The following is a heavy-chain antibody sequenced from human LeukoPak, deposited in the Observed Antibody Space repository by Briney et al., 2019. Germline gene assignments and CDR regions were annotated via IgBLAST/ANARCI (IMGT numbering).Heavy chain of an antibody. CDR1: GFTFSSYG. V-gene: IGHV3-23*01. CDR2: ISGSGGST. J-gene: IGHJ4*02. D-gene: IGHD6-19*01. CDR3: AKSKIPGIAVAGTSDY. Sequence: PGRSLRLSCAASGFTFSSYGMHWVRQAPGKGLEWVSAISGSGGSTYYADSVKGRFTISRDNSKNTLYLQMNSLRAEDTAVYYCAKSKIPGIAVAGTSDYWGQGTLVTVSS.